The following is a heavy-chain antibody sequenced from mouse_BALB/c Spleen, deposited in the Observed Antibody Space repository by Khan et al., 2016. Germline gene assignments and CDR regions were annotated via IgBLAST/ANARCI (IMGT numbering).Heavy chain of an antibody. CDR3: AGGYDY. CDR1: GYSITSAYA. CDR2: ITYSGST. J-gene: IGHJ2*01. Sequence: EVQLQESGPGLVKPSQSLSLTCTVTGYSITSAYAWNWIRQFPGNILEWLGYITYSGSTSYNPSLTSRISITRDSSKNQFFLQLNSVTTEDTATYCCAGGYDYWGQGTTLKGAS. V-gene: IGHV3-2*02. D-gene: IGHD2-2*01.